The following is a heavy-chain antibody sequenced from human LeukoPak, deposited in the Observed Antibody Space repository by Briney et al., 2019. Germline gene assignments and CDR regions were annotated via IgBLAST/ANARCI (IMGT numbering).Heavy chain of an antibody. V-gene: IGHV4-59*12. J-gene: IGHJ5*02. CDR2: IYYSGST. Sequence: SETLSLTCTVSGGSISSYYWSWIRQPPGKGLEWIGYIYYSGSTFYNPSLRSRISMSADTSKKQFSLKLTSVTAADTAMYYCAKGISDDSGDYEETWGQGILVTVSS. CDR1: GGSISSYY. CDR3: AKGISDDSGDYEET. D-gene: IGHD4-17*01.